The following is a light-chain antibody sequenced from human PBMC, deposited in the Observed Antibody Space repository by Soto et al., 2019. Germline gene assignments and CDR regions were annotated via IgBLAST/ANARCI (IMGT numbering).Light chain of an antibody. CDR2: GAS. V-gene: IGKV3-15*01. CDR3: QQYNGWPPWT. Sequence: EIVMTQSPATPSVSPGESATLSCRASQSVSSNLAWYQQKPGQAPRLLIYGASTRATGIPARFSGSVSGTEFTLTISSLQSEDFAVYYCQQYNGWPPWTFGQGTKVDIK. J-gene: IGKJ1*01. CDR1: QSVSSN.